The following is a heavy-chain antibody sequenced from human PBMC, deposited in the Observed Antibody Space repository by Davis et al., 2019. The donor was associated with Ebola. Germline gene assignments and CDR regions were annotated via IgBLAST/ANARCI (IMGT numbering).Heavy chain of an antibody. J-gene: IGHJ5*02. Sequence: SGPTLVKPTQTVTLTCTFSGFSLSTRGVGVGWIRQPPGKALEWLALIYSSDEKLYRPSLESRLAITKDTSKNQVVLTMTDMDPVDTATYYCAHTFWSGQSSWGQGTLVTVSS. CDR3: AHTFWSGQSS. CDR1: GFSLSTRGVG. V-gene: IGHV2-5*01. CDR2: IYSSDEK. D-gene: IGHD3-3*01.